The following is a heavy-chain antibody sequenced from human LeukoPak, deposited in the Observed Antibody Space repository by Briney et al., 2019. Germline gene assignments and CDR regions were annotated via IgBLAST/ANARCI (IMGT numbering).Heavy chain of an antibody. CDR3: ARGPGWFDP. CDR1: GGSISSHY. CDR2: IYYSGST. J-gene: IGHJ5*02. Sequence: SETLSLTCTVSGGSISSHYWSWIRQPPGKGLEWIGYIYYSGSTNYNPSLKSRVTISVDTSKNQSSLKLSSVTAADTAVYYCARGPGWFDPWGQGTLATVSS. D-gene: IGHD1-14*01. V-gene: IGHV4-59*11.